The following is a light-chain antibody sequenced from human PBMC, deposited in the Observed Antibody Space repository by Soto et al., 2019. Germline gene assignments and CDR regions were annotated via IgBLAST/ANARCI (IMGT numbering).Light chain of an antibody. V-gene: IGKV3-20*01. CDR3: QQYDTSPWT. CDR1: QSLGTNY. Sequence: EIVLTQSPGTLSLSPGERATLSCGTIQSLGTNYLAWYQQKPGQAPRLLIYDVSTRATGIPDRFSGSGSGADFTLTISRLEPEDFALYFCQQYDTSPWTFGQGTKVDIK. J-gene: IGKJ1*01. CDR2: DVS.